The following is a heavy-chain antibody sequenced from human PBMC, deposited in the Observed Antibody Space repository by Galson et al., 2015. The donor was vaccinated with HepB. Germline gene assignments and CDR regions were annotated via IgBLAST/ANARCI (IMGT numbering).Heavy chain of an antibody. Sequence: SLRLSCAASGYTFSSYVMSWVRQAPGKGLEWVSTIIKSGDNTYYADSVKGRFTISRDNSKNTLYLQMNSLRAEDTAVYYCAKVRVLEWLPYYYYGMDVWGQGTTVTVSS. CDR1: GYTFSSYV. D-gene: IGHD3-3*01. CDR3: AKVRVLEWLPYYYYGMDV. CDR2: IIKSGDNT. V-gene: IGHV3-23*01. J-gene: IGHJ6*02.